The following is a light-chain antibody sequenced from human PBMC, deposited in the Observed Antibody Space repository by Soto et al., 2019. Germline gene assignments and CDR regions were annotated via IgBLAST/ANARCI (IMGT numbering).Light chain of an antibody. Sequence: QSVLTQPPSVSGAPGQRVTISCTGTSSNIVSGYDVHWYQHLPGTAPKLLIYGNTIRPSGVPDRSSGSKSGTSASLAITGLQAEDEADYYCQSYDRSLRGYVFGTGTKVTVL. CDR2: GNT. CDR3: QSYDRSLRGYV. V-gene: IGLV1-40*01. CDR1: SSNIVSGYD. J-gene: IGLJ1*01.